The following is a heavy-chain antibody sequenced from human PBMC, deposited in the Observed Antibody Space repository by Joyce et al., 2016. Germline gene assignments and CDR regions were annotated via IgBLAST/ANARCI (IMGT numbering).Heavy chain of an antibody. CDR2: IYPGDSRT. J-gene: IGHJ4*02. D-gene: IGHD2-21*01. CDR1: GFSFNGYW. CDR3: ARVISHSHFDT. Sequence: EVQLVQSGAEVQKPGESLKISCKSSGFSFNGYWIAWVRQMPGKGLEWMGNIYPGDSRTRYSPSFQDQVTISADKSINTAYLHWSSLKSSDTAIYYCARVISHSHFDTWGQGTLVTVSS. V-gene: IGHV5-51*01.